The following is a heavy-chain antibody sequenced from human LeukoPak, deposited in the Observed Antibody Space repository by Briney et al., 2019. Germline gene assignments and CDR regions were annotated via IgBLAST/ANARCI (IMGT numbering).Heavy chain of an antibody. CDR3: ARGAYYYED. J-gene: IGHJ4*02. CDR1: GFTFSSHS. V-gene: IGHV3-48*01. CDR2: ISSSSSTI. Sequence: HTGGSLRLSCAASGFTFSSHSMNWVRQAPGKGLEWVSYISSSSSTIYYADSVKGRFTISRDNAKNSLYLQMNSPRAEDTAVYYCARGAYYYEDWGQGTLVTVSS. D-gene: IGHD3-22*01.